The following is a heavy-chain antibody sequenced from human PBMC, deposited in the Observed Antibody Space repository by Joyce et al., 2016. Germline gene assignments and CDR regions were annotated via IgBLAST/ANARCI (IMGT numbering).Heavy chain of an antibody. J-gene: IGHJ3*02. CDR2: IYPGDSDT. V-gene: IGHV5-51*01. D-gene: IGHD2-15*01. CDR1: GYSFSNYW. CDR3: AVYCSGTHCYGYDGFDI. Sequence: EVQLVQSGAEVRKPGESLKISCKASGYSFSNYWIGWVRQVPGKGLEWRGVIYPGDSDTRYSPSFQGHVTISADKSITTAYLQWSSLKASDTAIYFCAVYCSGTHCYGYDGFDIWGQGTMVTVSS.